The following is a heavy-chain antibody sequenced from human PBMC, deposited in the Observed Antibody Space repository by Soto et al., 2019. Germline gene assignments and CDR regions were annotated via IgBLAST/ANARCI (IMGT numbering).Heavy chain of an antibody. D-gene: IGHD3-10*01. CDR1: GYTFISYA. V-gene: IGHV1-3*01. J-gene: IGHJ4*02. CDR3: GKAVDITVRGVPPSDY. Sequence: VASVKVSCKASGYTFISYALHWVRQAPGQRLEWIGRTNAGNGDTKYSQQFHDRVTITRDTSASTAYMEVSSLRPEDTAVYYCGKAVDITVRGVPPSDYWGQGTLVTVSS. CDR2: TNAGNGDT.